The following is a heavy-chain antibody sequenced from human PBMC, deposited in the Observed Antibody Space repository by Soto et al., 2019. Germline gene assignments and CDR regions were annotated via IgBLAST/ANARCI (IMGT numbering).Heavy chain of an antibody. CDR2: ISGSGGST. V-gene: IGHV3-23*01. CDR1: GFTFSSYA. J-gene: IGHJ5*02. D-gene: IGHD6-6*01. Sequence: GGSLRLSCAASGFTFSSYAMSWVRQAPGKGLEWVSAISGSGGSTYYADSVKGRFTISRDNSKNTLYLQMNSLRAEDTAVYYCAKLSSSSADESGWFDPWGQGTLVTVSS. CDR3: AKLSSSSADESGWFDP.